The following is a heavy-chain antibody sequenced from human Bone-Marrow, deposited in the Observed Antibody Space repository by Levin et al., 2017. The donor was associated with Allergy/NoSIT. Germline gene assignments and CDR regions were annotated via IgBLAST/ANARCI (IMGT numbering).Heavy chain of an antibody. CDR3: ARDMRSGLYVSEWYFDL. Sequence: PGGSLRLSCAASGFTLSDYTIHWVRQAPGQGLEWVAVISYDGSRTYYADSVEGRVTSSRDNTRENFKSTVYLQMNSLRPEDTAGYYCARDMRSGLYVSEWYFDLWGRGTLVTVSS. J-gene: IGHJ2*01. D-gene: IGHD6-19*01. CDR2: ISYDGSRT. V-gene: IGHV3-30*04. CDR1: GFTLSDYT.